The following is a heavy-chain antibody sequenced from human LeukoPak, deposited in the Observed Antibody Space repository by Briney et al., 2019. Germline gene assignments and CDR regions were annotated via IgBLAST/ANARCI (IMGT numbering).Heavy chain of an antibody. CDR3: ARDSREYYYYYYGMDV. Sequence: GGSLRLSCAASGFTLSSYAMHWVRQAPGKGLEWVAVISYDGSNKYYADSVKGRFTISRDNSKNTLYLQMNSLRAEDTAVYYCARDSREYYYYYYGMDVWGQGTTVTVSS. CDR2: ISYDGSNK. V-gene: IGHV3-30-3*01. CDR1: GFTLSSYA. J-gene: IGHJ6*02.